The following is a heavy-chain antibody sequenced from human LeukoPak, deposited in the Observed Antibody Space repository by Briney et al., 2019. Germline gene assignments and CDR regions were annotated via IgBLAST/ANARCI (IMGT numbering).Heavy chain of an antibody. V-gene: IGHV3-30*02. Sequence: GGSLRLTCAASGFTFSSYGIHWVRQAPGKGLEWVTFIRYDGSNKYYTDSVKGRFTISRDNSKNTLYLQMNSLRAEDTAVYYCAKGRGWEASYYYYYMDVWGKGTTVTISS. CDR2: IRYDGSNK. J-gene: IGHJ6*03. CDR1: GFTFSSYG. D-gene: IGHD1-26*01. CDR3: AKGRGWEASYYYYYMDV.